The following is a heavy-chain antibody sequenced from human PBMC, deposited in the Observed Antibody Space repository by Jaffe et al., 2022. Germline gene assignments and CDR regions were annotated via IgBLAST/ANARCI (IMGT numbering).Heavy chain of an antibody. V-gene: IGHV1-8*01. CDR1: EYTFTSYD. CDR3: ATPLIRGFLEWLPLESNDAFDI. CDR2: MNPNSGNT. Sequence: QVQLVQSGAEVKKPGASVKVSCKASEYTFTSYDINWVRQATGQGLEWMGWMNPNSGNTGYAQKFQGRVTMTRNTSISTAYMELSSLRSEDTAVYYCATPLIRGFLEWLPLESNDAFDIWGQGTMVTVSS. J-gene: IGHJ3*02. D-gene: IGHD3-3*01.